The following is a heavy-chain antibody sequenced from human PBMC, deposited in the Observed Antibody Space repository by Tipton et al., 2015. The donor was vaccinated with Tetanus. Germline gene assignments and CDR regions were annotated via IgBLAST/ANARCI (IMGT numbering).Heavy chain of an antibody. D-gene: IGHD3-10*01. CDR3: ARHPPPYYYGSGSYLDY. J-gene: IGHJ4*02. Sequence: LRLSCTVSGASITTYHWSWLRQTPGRGLEWIGHIYYTGATSYNSSLQSRVTISVDTSKNQFSLRLSSVTAADTAVYFCARHPPPYYYGSGSYLDYWGQGTPVIVSS. V-gene: IGHV4-59*08. CDR1: GASITTYH. CDR2: IYYTGAT.